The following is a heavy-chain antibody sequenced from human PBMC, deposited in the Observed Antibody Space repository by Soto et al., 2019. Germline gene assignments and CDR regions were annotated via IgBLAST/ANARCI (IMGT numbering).Heavy chain of an antibody. CDR2: ISGSGGST. D-gene: IGHD2-2*01. V-gene: IGHV3-23*01. Sequence: GGSLRLSCAASGFTFSSYAMSWVRQAPGKGLEWVSAISGSGGSTYYADSVKGRFTISRDNSKNTLYLQMNSLRAEDTAVYYCAKDIVVVPAATGVDYWGQGTLVTVSS. CDR3: AKDIVVVPAATGVDY. J-gene: IGHJ4*02. CDR1: GFTFSSYA.